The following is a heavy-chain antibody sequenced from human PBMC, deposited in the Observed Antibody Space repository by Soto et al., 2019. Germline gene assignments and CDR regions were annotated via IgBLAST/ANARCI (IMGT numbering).Heavy chain of an antibody. CDR3: ARADYGGKFDY. J-gene: IGHJ4*02. V-gene: IGHV4-30-2*01. CDR1: GGSISSGGYS. Sequence: SETRSLTCAVSGGSISSGGYSGSWIRQPPGKVLEWIGYIYHSGSTYYNPSLKSRVTISVDRSKNQFSLKLSSVTAADTAVYYCARADYGGKFDYWGQGTLVTVSS. D-gene: IGHD4-17*01. CDR2: IYHSGST.